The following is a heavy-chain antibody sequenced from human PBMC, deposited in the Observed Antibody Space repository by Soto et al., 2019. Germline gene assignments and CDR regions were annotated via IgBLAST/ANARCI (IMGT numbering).Heavy chain of an antibody. CDR1: GGSISSYY. CDR3: ARHTGLGYCSSTSCGGFDP. V-gene: IGHV4-59*08. D-gene: IGHD2-2*01. CDR2: IYYSGST. J-gene: IGHJ5*02. Sequence: SETLSLTCTVSGGSISSYYWSWIRQPPGKGLEWICYIYYSGSTNYNPSLKSRVTISVDTSKNQFSLKLSSVTAADTAVYYCARHTGLGYCSSTSCGGFDPWGQGTLVTVSS.